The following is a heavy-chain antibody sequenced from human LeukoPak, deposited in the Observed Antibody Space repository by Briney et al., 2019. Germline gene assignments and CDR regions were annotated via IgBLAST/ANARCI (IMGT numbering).Heavy chain of an antibody. V-gene: IGHV1-2*02. Sequence: ASVKVSCKASGYTFTGYSIHWVRQAPGQGLEWMGWINPNSGGTRYAQNFQGRVTMTRDTSINTAYMELSSLISDDTAVFYCARGSRISGLPDLDFWGQGTLVTVSS. J-gene: IGHJ4*02. D-gene: IGHD1-20*01. CDR2: INPNSGGT. CDR3: ARGSRISGLPDLDF. CDR1: GYTFTGYS.